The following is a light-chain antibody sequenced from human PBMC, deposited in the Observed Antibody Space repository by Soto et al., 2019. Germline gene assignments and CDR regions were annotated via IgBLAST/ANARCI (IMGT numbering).Light chain of an antibody. J-gene: IGKJ1*01. CDR2: DVS. CDR3: QQYGSSPET. Sequence: EIVLTQSPGTLSLSPGERATLSCRASQSVSSAYLAWYQQKPGQAPRLLIYDVSSRATGIPDRFSGRGSGTDFTLTVSRLEPEDFAVYYWQQYGSSPETFGQGTKVEIK. V-gene: IGKV3-20*01. CDR1: QSVSSAY.